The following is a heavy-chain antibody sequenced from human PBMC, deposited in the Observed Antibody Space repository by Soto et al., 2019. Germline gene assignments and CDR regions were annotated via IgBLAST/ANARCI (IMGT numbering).Heavy chain of an antibody. Sequence: SVKVSCKASGGTFSSYAISWVRQAPGQGLEWMGGIIPIFGTANYAQKFQGRVTITADESTSTAYMELSSLRSEDTAVYYCARGSKVVAPAAMPHYYYYYYMDVWGKGTTVTVSS. CDR1: GGTFSSYA. J-gene: IGHJ6*03. V-gene: IGHV1-69*13. D-gene: IGHD2-2*01. CDR3: ARGSKVVAPAAMPHYYYYYYMDV. CDR2: IIPIFGTA.